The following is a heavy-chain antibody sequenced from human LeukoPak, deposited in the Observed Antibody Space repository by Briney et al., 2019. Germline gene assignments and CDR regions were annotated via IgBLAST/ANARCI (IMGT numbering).Heavy chain of an antibody. CDR3: ARVAGGWYMEKCFDY. D-gene: IGHD6-19*01. V-gene: IGHV3-7*01. J-gene: IGHJ4*02. CDR2: IRQDGSEK. Sequence: GGSLRLSCAASGFTFSSYEMNWVRQAPGKGLEWVANIRQDGSEKYYVDSVKGRFIISRDNAKNSLYLQMNSLRAEDTAMYYCARVAGGWYMEKCFDYWGQGTLVTVSS. CDR1: GFTFSSYE.